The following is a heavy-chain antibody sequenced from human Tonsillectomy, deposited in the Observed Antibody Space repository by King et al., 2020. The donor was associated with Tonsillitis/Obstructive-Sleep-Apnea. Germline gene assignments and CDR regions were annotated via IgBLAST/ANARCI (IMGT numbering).Heavy chain of an antibody. CDR3: ARENRAFEY. V-gene: IGHV4-31*03. J-gene: IGHJ4*02. CDR1: GGSISSGGYL. Sequence: LQLQESGPGLVKPSQTLSLTCTVSGGSISSGGYLWSWIRQHPGKGLEWIGFILYSGSTYYNTSLKSRVTISVDTSKNQFSLKLSSVSAADTAVYYCARENRAFEYWGQGTLVTVSS. CDR2: ILYSGST.